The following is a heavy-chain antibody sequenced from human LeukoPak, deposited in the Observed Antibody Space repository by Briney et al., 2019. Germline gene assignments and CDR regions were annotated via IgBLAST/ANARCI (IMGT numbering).Heavy chain of an antibody. J-gene: IGHJ4*02. Sequence: SETLSLTCIVSGGSISSYYWSWIRQPPGKGLEWIGYIYYSGSTNYNPSLKSRVTISVDTSKNQFSLKLSSVTAADTAVYYCARIEGGVDYWGQGTLVTVSS. CDR3: ARIEGGVDY. CDR1: GGSISSYY. D-gene: IGHD3-16*01. V-gene: IGHV4-59*01. CDR2: IYYSGST.